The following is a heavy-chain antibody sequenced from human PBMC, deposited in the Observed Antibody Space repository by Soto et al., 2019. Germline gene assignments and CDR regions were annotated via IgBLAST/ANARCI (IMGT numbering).Heavy chain of an antibody. V-gene: IGHV3-21*01. CDR1: GFTFSSYS. D-gene: IGHD3-22*01. Sequence: GRSLRLSCAASGFTFSSYSMNWVRQAPGKGLEWVSSISSSSSYIYYADSVKGRFTISRENAKNSLYLQMNSLRAEDTAVYYCAKSIGLLLPFDAFDIWGQGTMVTVSS. CDR3: AKSIGLLLPFDAFDI. CDR2: ISSSSSYI. J-gene: IGHJ3*02.